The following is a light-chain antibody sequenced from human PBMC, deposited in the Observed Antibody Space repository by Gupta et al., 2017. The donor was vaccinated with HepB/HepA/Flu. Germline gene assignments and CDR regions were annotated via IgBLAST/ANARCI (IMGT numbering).Light chain of an antibody. V-gene: IGLV1-44*01. J-gene: IGLJ2*01. Sequence: RVTMTCSGSSSNIATNTVHWYQQLPGMPPKLLINNNDQRPSGVPDRFSGSKSGTSASLAISRLQAEDEADYYCAAWDDDLNEVVFGGGTKLTVL. CDR2: NND. CDR3: AAWDDDLNEVV. CDR1: SSNIATNT.